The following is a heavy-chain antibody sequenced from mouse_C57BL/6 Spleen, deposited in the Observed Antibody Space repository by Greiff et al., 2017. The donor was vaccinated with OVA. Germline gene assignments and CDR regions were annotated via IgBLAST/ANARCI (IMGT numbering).Heavy chain of an antibody. CDR1: GFTFSSYG. CDR3: ARHEADGYYDAMDY. V-gene: IGHV5-6*01. Sequence: EVKLMESGGDLVKPGGSLKLSCAASGFTFSSYGMSWVRQTPDKRLAWVATISSGGSYTYYPDSVKGRFTISRDNAKNTLYLQMSSLKSEDTAMYYCARHEADGYYDAMDYWGQGTSVTVSS. D-gene: IGHD2-3*01. J-gene: IGHJ4*01. CDR2: ISSGGSYT.